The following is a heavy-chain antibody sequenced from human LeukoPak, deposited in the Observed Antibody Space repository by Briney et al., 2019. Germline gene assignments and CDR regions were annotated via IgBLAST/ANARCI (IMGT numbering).Heavy chain of an antibody. Sequence: PGGSLRLSCAASGFSFSSHWVHLVRLAPGKGLVWVSRISDDGSYTSNVDSVKGRFTISRDNVNNMLYLHMNSLRAEDTAVYYCASFGISWRSSYWGQGTLVTVSS. D-gene: IGHD2-21*01. CDR1: GFSFSSHW. V-gene: IGHV3-74*01. J-gene: IGHJ4*02. CDR2: ISDDGSYT. CDR3: ASFGISWRSSY.